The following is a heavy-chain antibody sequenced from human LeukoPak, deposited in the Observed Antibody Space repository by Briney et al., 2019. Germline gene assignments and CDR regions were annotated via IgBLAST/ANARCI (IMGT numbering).Heavy chain of an antibody. Sequence: GASVKVSCKAFGYTFSAYVVIWVRQAPGQGLGRIGRISPDNDNTNHAQKFKGRVTMTTDTSTSTTYMEVGRLRSDDTAVYYCASRHGDVWGKGTTVTVSS. CDR1: GYTFSAYV. CDR2: ISPDNDNT. V-gene: IGHV1-18*01. J-gene: IGHJ6*04. CDR3: ASRHGDV.